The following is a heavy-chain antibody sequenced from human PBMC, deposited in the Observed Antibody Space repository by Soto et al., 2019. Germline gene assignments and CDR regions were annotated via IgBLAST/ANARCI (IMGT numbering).Heavy chain of an antibody. V-gene: IGHV3-48*01. CDR3: ARDLPIYGGAFDI. J-gene: IGHJ3*02. D-gene: IGHD3-10*01. CDR2: ISSSTRII. CDR1: GFTFSTYS. Sequence: EVQLVESGGGLVQPGGSLRLSCAASGFTFSTYSINWVRQAPGKGLEWVSYISSSTRIIYFADSVKGRFTISRDNAKNSLYLQMNSLRAEDTAVYYCARDLPIYGGAFDIWGQGTMVTASS.